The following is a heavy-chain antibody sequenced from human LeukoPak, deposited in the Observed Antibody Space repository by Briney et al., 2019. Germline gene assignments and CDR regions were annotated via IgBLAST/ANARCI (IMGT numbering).Heavy chain of an antibody. V-gene: IGHV4-38-2*01. J-gene: IGHJ5*02. CDR3: ARHDFYSNYPHNWFDP. CDR2: FYHSGST. D-gene: IGHD4-11*01. Sequence: SETLSLTCAVSAYSIGSGYYWGWIRQPPGKGLEWIGSFYHSGSTYYNPSLKSRVTISVDTSKNQFSLKLSPVTAADTAVYYCARHDFYSNYPHNWFDPWGQGTLVTVSS. CDR1: AYSIGSGYY.